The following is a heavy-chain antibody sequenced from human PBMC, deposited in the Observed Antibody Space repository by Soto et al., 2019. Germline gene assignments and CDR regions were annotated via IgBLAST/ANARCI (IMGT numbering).Heavy chain of an antibody. V-gene: IGHV1-2*04. Sequence: ASVKVSCKASGYSFTGYYMHWVRXAXVQGLEWMGWINPNSGGTNYAQKFQGWVTMTRDTSISTAYMELSRLRSDDTAVYYCARGATVTSYYYYMDAWGKGTTVTVSS. CDR1: GYSFTGYY. J-gene: IGHJ6*03. CDR2: INPNSGGT. D-gene: IGHD4-4*01. CDR3: ARGATVTSYYYYMDA.